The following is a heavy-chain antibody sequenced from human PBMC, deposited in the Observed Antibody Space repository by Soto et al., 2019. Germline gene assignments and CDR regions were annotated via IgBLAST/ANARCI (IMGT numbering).Heavy chain of an antibody. CDR1: GYTFTSYY. J-gene: IGHJ6*02. Sequence: ASVKVSCKASGYTFTSYYMHWVRQAPGQGLEWMGIINPSGGSTSYAQKFQGRVTMTRDTSTSTVYMELSSLRSEDTAVYYCATERGDSGYDSLYYYYYRMDVWGQGTTVTVSS. V-gene: IGHV1-46*01. CDR2: INPSGGST. CDR3: ATERGDSGYDSLYYYYYRMDV. D-gene: IGHD5-12*01.